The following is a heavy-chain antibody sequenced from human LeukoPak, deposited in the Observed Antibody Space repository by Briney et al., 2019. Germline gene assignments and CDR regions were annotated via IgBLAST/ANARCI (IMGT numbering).Heavy chain of an antibody. V-gene: IGHV4-59*01. D-gene: IGHD7-27*01. CDR3: AREAHLGWFDP. CDR2: IYYSGST. Sequence: SETLSLTCTVSGDSITDDYYTWIRQPPGKGLEWIGYIYYSGSTNYNPSLKSRVTISVDTSKNQFSLKLSSVTAADTAVYYCAREAHLGWFDPWGQGTLVTVSS. J-gene: IGHJ5*02. CDR1: GDSITDDY.